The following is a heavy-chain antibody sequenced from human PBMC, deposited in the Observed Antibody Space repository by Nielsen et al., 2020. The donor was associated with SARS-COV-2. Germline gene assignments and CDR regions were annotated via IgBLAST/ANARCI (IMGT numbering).Heavy chain of an antibody. J-gene: IGHJ6*02. V-gene: IGHV1-2*02. CDR3: ARDRPSLYGMDV. CDR1: GGTFSSYT. Sequence: ASVKVSCKASGGTFSSYTISWVRQAPGQGLEWMGWINPNSGGTNYAQKFQGRVTMTRDTSISTAYMELSRLRSDDTAVYYCARDRPSLYGMDVWGQGTTVTVSS. CDR2: INPNSGGT. D-gene: IGHD6-6*01.